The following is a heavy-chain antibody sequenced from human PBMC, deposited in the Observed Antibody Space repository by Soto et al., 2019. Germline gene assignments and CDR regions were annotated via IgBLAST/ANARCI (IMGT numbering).Heavy chain of an antibody. D-gene: IGHD2-2*01. CDR1: GGTFSSYA. CDR2: IIPIFGTA. V-gene: IGHV1-69*13. CDR3: ARDPTIVVVPAATRGWFDP. Sequence: SVKVSCKASGGTFSSYAISCVRQAPGQGLEWMGGIIPIFGTANYAQKFQGRVTITADESTSTAYMELSSLRSEDTAVYYCARDPTIVVVPAATRGWFDPWGQGTLVTVSS. J-gene: IGHJ5*02.